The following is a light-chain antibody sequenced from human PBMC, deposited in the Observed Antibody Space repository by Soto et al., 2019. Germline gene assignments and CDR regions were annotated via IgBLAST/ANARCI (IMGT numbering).Light chain of an antibody. V-gene: IGKV1-16*02. CDR2: AAS. Sequence: DIQMTQSPSSLSASVGDRVTITCRASQGVSSSLAWFQQQPGKAPKSLIYAASNLQSGVPSKFSGSGSGTDFTLTISSLQPEDFATYYCQQYDRYPITFGQGTRLEIK. J-gene: IGKJ5*01. CDR3: QQYDRYPIT. CDR1: QGVSSS.